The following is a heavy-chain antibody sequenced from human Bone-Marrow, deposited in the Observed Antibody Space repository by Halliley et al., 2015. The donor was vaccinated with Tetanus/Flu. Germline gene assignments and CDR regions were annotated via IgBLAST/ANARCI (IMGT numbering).Heavy chain of an antibody. CDR2: VYYSGGA. J-gene: IGHJ4*02. Sequence: KGLEWLGSVYYSGGAYYAASLESRLTVAVDKPKNQFSLRLTSVTAADTAVYFCTGGSGWLPDHWGQGTLVTVSS. D-gene: IGHD2-15*01. CDR3: TGGSGWLPDH. V-gene: IGHV4-30-2*03.